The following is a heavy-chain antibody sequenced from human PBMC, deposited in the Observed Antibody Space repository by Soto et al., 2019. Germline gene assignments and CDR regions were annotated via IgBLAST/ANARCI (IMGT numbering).Heavy chain of an antibody. CDR2: ISYDGSSK. CDR1: GFTFSRYA. V-gene: IGHV3-30*18. J-gene: IGHJ6*02. Sequence: GGSLRLSCAASGFTFSRYAMHWVRQTPGKGLEWAAVISYDGSSKSYADSVKGRFTISRDNSKNTMYLQMNSPRVEDTAVYYCAKDGAVDIVVVATYHGIYVWGQGTTVTVSS. D-gene: IGHD2-15*01. CDR3: AKDGAVDIVVVATYHGIYV.